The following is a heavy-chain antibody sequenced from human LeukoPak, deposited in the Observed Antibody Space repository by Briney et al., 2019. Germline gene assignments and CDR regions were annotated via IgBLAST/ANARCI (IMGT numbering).Heavy chain of an antibody. D-gene: IGHD6-19*01. J-gene: IGHJ5*02. CDR2: IYYSGST. CDR3: ARPRAVARYNWFDP. V-gene: IGHV4-39*01. Sequence: SETLSLTCTVSGGSISSSSYYWGWIRQPPGKGLEWIESIYYSGSTYYNPSLKSRVTISVDTSKNQFSLKLSSVTAADTAVYYCARPRAVARYNWFDPWGQGTLVTVSS. CDR1: GGSISSSSYY.